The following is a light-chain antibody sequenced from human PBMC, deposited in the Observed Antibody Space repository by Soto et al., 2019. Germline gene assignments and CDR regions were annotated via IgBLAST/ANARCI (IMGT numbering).Light chain of an antibody. CDR1: QSISSY. CDR2: GAS. J-gene: IGKJ1*01. V-gene: IGKV1-39*01. CDR3: QQSYSAPWT. Sequence: DIQMTQSPSSLSASVGDRVTITCRASQSISSYLNWYQQKPGKVPKLLIYGASSVQSGVPSRFSGGGAGTDFTLKIRSLQPEDHADYSRQQSYSAPWTFGQGTEVEIK.